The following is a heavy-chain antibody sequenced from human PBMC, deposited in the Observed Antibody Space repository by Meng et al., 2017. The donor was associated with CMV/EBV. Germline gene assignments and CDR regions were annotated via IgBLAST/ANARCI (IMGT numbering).Heavy chain of an antibody. CDR1: GGSFSGYY. J-gene: IGHJ4*02. Sequence: SETLSLTCAVYGGSFSGYYWSWIRQPPGKGLEWIGEINHSGSTNYNPSLKSRVTISVDTSKNQFSLKLSSVTAADTAVYYCARDDCSGGSCYGYWGQGTLVTSPQ. CDR2: INHSGST. D-gene: IGHD2-15*01. CDR3: ARDDCSGGSCYGY. V-gene: IGHV4-34*01.